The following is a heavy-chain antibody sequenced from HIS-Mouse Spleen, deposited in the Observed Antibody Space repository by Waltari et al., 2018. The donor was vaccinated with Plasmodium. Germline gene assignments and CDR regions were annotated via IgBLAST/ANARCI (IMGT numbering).Heavy chain of an antibody. D-gene: IGHD3-3*01. CDR1: GGSFSGSY. J-gene: IGHJ2*01. CDR3: ARVTSSGVYWYFDL. V-gene: IGHV4-34*01. Sequence: QVQLQQWGAGLLKPSETLSLPCAVYGGSFSGSYWSWIRAPPGKGLEWIGEINQSGSTNYNPSLKSRVTISVDTSKNQFSLKLSSVTAADTAVYYCARVTSSGVYWYFDLWGRGTLVTVSS. CDR2: INQSGST.